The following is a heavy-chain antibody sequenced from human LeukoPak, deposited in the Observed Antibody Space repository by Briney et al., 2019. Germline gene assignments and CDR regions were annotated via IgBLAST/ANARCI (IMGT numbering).Heavy chain of an antibody. CDR2: IKQDGSEK. CDR3: ARSNCLTEYDILTGYPIVGYYYGMDV. V-gene: IGHV3-7*01. D-gene: IGHD3-9*01. J-gene: IGHJ6*02. Sequence: GGSLRLSCAASGFTFSSYWMSWVRQAPGKGLEWVANIKQDGSEKYYVDSVKGRFTISRDNAKNSLYLQMNSLRAEDTAVYYCARSNCLTEYDILTGYPIVGYYYGMDVWGQGTTVTVSS. CDR1: GFTFSSYW.